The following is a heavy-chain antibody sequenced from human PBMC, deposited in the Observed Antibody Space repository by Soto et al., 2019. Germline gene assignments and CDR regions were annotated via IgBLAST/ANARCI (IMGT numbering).Heavy chain of an antibody. J-gene: IGHJ4*02. CDR1: GGSISSYY. D-gene: IGHD1-1*01. CDR3: AGMRNWNGLDY. CDR2: IYYSGST. Sequence: SETLSLTCTVSGGSISSYYWSWIRQPPGKGLEWIGYIYYSGSTNYNPSLKSRVTISVDTSKNQFSLKLSSVTAADTAVYYCAGMRNWNGLDYWGQGTLVTVSS. V-gene: IGHV4-59*01.